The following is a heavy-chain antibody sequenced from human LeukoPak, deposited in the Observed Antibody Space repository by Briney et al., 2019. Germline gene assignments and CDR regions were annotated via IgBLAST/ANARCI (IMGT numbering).Heavy chain of an antibody. CDR2: INHSGST. Sequence: NSSETLSLTCAVYGGSSSGYYWSWIRQPPGKGLEWIGEINHSGSTNYNPSLKSRVTISVDTSKNQFSLKLSSVAAADTAVYYCARGRRAIVVVPAAIGWFDPWGQGTLVTVSS. D-gene: IGHD2-2*02. CDR1: GGSSSGYY. J-gene: IGHJ5*02. CDR3: ARGRRAIVVVPAAIGWFDP. V-gene: IGHV4-34*01.